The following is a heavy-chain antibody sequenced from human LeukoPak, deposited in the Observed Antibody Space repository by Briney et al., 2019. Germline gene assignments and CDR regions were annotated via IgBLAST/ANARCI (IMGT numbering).Heavy chain of an antibody. CDR1: GFTFSSYW. V-gene: IGHV3-7*01. D-gene: IGHD4-17*01. J-gene: IGHJ3*02. CDR2: IKQDGSEK. Sequence: GGSLRLSCAASGFTFSSYWMSWVRQAPGKGLEWVANIKQDGSEKYYVDSVKGRFTISRDNAKNSLYLQMNSLRAEDTAVYYCARERTYGDDAFDIWGQGTMVTVSS. CDR3: ARERTYGDDAFDI.